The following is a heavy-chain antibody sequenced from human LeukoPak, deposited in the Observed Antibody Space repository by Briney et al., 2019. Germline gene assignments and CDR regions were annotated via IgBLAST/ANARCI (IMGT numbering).Heavy chain of an antibody. V-gene: IGHV3-23*01. J-gene: IGHJ6*02. CDR3: AKVWTSAGRTMDV. D-gene: IGHD6-13*01. CDR2: ISAAGGST. Sequence: PGGSLRLSCGATGFTFRSSVMSWVRQAPAKGLEWVSAISAAGGSTYYADSVKGRFTISRDNSKNTLYLQMNSLRAEDTAVYYCAKVWTSAGRTMDVWGQGTTVIVSS. CDR1: GFTFRSSV.